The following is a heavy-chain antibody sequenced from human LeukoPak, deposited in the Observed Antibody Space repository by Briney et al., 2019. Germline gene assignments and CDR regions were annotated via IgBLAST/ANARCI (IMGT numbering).Heavy chain of an antibody. Sequence: PGGSLRLSCAASGFTFSSYGMHWVRQAPGKGLEWVAVISYDGSNKYYAGSVKGRFTISRENSKNTLYLQMNSLRAEDTAVYYCAKDDGRWLQIDYWGQGTLVTVSS. V-gene: IGHV3-30*18. CDR1: GFTFSSYG. J-gene: IGHJ4*02. D-gene: IGHD5-24*01. CDR3: AKDDGRWLQIDY. CDR2: ISYDGSNK.